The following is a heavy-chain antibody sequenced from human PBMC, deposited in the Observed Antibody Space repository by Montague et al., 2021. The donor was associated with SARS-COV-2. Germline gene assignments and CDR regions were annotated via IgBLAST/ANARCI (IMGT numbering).Heavy chain of an antibody. J-gene: IGHJ6*02. CDR2: IGTSGDA. CDR3: ARGDQLRGYYYGMDV. CDR1: GFTFSSYD. V-gene: IGHV3-13*01. Sequence: SLRLSYAASGFTFSSYDMHWVRQATGKGLEWVSAIGTSGDAYYVGSVKGRFTISRENAKNSLYLQMNSLRVGDTAVYYCARGDQLRGYYYGMDVWGQGTTVTVSS. D-gene: IGHD4-23*01.